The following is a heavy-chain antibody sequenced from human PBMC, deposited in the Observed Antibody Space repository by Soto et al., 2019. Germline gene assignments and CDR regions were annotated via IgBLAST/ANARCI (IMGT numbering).Heavy chain of an antibody. V-gene: IGHV4-59*01. J-gene: IGHJ4*02. CDR1: GGSISSYY. CDR2: IYYSGST. Sequence: KPSETLSLTCTVSGGSISSYYWSWIRQPPGKGLEWIGYIYYSGSTNYNPSLKSRVTISVDTSKNQFSLKLSSVTAADTAVYYCARARRWELSYYFDYWGQGTLVTVSS. CDR3: ARARRWELSYYFDY. D-gene: IGHD1-26*01.